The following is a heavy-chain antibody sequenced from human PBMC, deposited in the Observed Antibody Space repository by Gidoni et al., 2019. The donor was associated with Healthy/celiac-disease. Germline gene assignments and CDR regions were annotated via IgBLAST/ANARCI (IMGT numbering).Heavy chain of an antibody. Sequence: QVQLQQWGAGLLKPSETLSLTCAVYGGSFSGSYWNWIRQPPGKGLEWIGEINHSGSTKYNPYRKSRVTISVDTSKNQFSLKLSSVTAADTAVFYCARGSLRVYATRTRDYFDYWGQGTLVTVSS. CDR3: ARGSLRVYATRTRDYFDY. CDR1: GGSFSGSY. D-gene: IGHD2-8*01. V-gene: IGHV4-34*01. J-gene: IGHJ4*02. CDR2: INHSGST.